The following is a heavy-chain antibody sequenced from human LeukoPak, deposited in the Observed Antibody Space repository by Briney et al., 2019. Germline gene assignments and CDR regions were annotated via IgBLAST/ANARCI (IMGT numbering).Heavy chain of an antibody. CDR2: IKQDGSET. D-gene: IGHD3-22*01. Sequence: GGSLRLSCAASGFTFSSYSMNWVRQAPGKGLEWVANIKQDGSETYYVDSVKGRFTISRDNAKNSLYLQMNSLRAEDTAVYYCARDGGTDYYDSSGYYYYYYMDVWGKGTTVTISS. J-gene: IGHJ6*03. CDR3: ARDGGTDYYDSSGYYYYYYMDV. V-gene: IGHV3-7*01. CDR1: GFTFSSYS.